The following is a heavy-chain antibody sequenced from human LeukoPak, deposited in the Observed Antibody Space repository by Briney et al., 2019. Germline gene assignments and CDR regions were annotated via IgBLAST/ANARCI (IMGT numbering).Heavy chain of an antibody. D-gene: IGHD2-2*01. CDR1: GFTFDDYG. V-gene: IGHV3-20*04. CDR3: ATVPAASNYYYYYMDV. Sequence: GGSLRLSCAASGFTFDDYGTSWVRQAPGKGLEWVSGINWNGGSTGYADSVKGRFTISRDNAKNSLYLQMNSLRAEDTALYYCATVPAASNYYYYYMDVWGKGTTVTVSS. J-gene: IGHJ6*03. CDR2: INWNGGST.